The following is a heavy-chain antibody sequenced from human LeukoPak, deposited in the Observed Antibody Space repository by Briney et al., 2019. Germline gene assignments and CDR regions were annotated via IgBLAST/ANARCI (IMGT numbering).Heavy chain of an antibody. CDR3: AHLGVAGTVGYFDY. Sequence: SGPTLVEPTQTLTLTCTFSGFSLSTSGVGVGWIRQPPGKALEWLALTYWSDDNYYSPSLKSRLTITKDTSKNQVVLIMTNMDPVDTATYYCAHLGVAGTVGYFDYWGQGTLVTGSS. CDR2: TYWSDDN. V-gene: IGHV2-5*01. D-gene: IGHD6-19*01. J-gene: IGHJ4*02. CDR1: GFSLSTSGVG.